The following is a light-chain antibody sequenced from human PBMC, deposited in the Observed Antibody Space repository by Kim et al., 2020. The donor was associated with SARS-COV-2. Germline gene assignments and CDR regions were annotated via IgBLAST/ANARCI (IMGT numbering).Light chain of an antibody. CDR2: EVR. J-gene: IGLJ1*01. Sequence: QSALTQPASVSGSPGQSITISCTGTNTDVGGYEFVSWYQHHPGKAPRLIMYEVRKRPAGVSSRFSGSKSGNTASLTISGLQAEDEADYYCCSYAGSSSYVFGTGTKVTVL. CDR3: CSYAGSSSYV. V-gene: IGLV2-23*02. CDR1: NTDVGGYEF.